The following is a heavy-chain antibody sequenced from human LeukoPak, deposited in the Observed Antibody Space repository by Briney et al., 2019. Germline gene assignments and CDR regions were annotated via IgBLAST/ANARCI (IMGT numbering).Heavy chain of an antibody. D-gene: IGHD2-2*01. CDR2: ISNSVYT. V-gene: IGHV4-59*12. CDR3: ARDPEYCSSTSCYYFDY. J-gene: IGHJ4*02. Sequence: SETLSLTCTVSGDSISTYYWSWIRQPPGKGLEWIGYISNSVYTNYNPSLTSRVTISVDTSKNQFSLKLSSVTAADTAVYYCARDPEYCSSTSCYYFDYWGQGTLVTVSS. CDR1: GDSISTYY.